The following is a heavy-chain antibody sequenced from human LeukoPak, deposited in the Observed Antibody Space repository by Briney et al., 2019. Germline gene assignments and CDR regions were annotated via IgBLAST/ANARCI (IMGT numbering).Heavy chain of an antibody. CDR1: GFTFEDYT. J-gene: IGHJ4*02. CDR2: IGTAGGI. CDR3: ARESFAARWD. Sequence: GGSPRLSCAASGFTFEDYTMHWVRQAPGKGLEWVSGIGTAGGIYYPGSVKGRFTISRDNANNLLYLQMNSLRAEDTAVYYCARESFAARWDWGQGTLVTVSS. V-gene: IGHV3-13*01. D-gene: IGHD6-6*01.